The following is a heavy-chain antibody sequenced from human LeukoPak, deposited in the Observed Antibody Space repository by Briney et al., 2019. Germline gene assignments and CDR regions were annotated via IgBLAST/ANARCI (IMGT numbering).Heavy chain of an antibody. Sequence: PGGSLRLSCAASGFTFSSYEMNWVRQAPGKGLEWVSYISSSGSTIYYADSVKGRFTISRDNAKNSLYLQMNSLRAEDTAVYYCARVGDIWGQFDYWGQGTLVTVSS. J-gene: IGHJ4*02. CDR2: ISSSGSTI. D-gene: IGHD2-21*01. V-gene: IGHV3-48*03. CDR3: ARVGDIWGQFDY. CDR1: GFTFSSYE.